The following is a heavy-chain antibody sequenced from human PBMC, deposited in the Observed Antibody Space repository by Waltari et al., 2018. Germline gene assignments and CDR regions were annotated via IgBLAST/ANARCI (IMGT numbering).Heavy chain of an antibody. CDR2: IYYSGST. CDR1: GGPISSSSAL. V-gene: IGHV4-39*01. J-gene: IGHJ5*02. CDR3: ARGSALRYFDWSILGGPPFDP. Sequence: QLQLQESGPGLVNPSETLSLPCTVSGGPISSSSALWGWIRRPPGKGPGWVGSIYYSGSTYYNPSLKSRVTISVDTSKNQFSLKLSSVTAADTAVYYCARGSALRYFDWSILGGPPFDPWGQGTLVTVSS. D-gene: IGHD3-9*01.